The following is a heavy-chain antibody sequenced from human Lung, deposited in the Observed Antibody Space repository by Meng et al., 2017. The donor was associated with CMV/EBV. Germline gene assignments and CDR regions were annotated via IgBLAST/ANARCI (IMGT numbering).Heavy chain of an antibody. V-gene: IGHV3-9*01. CDR3: AQDSAYNTNYGWFDP. D-gene: IGHD4-17*01. J-gene: IGHJ5*02. CDR2: IGWNSGSI. CDR1: GFTFDEFA. Sequence: SXRLSCIVSGFTFDEFAMHWVRQAPGKGLEWVSGIGWNSGSIDYADSVKGRFTISRDNAKNSLYLQMNSLRTEDTALYYCAQDSAYNTNYGWFDPWGQGTLVTVSS.